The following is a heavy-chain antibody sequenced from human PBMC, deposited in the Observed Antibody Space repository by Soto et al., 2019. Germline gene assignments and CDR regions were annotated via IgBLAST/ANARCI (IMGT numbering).Heavy chain of an antibody. V-gene: IGHV4-4*02. CDR3: AKSKRHSIGWYFDY. CDR1: GGSISSTTS. CDR2: IYHSGST. Sequence: SETLSLTCAVSGGSISSTTSWTWVRQPPGKGLEWIGEIYHSGSTNYNPSLKSRVTISVDTSKNQFSLKLTSVTAADTAMYYCAKSKRHSIGWYFDYWGQGTLVTVSS. D-gene: IGHD6-19*01. J-gene: IGHJ4*02.